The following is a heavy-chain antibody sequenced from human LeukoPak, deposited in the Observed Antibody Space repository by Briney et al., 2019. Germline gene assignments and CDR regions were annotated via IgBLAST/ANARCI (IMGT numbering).Heavy chain of an antibody. V-gene: IGHV3-9*01. Sequence: GGSLRLSCAASGFTFDDYAMHWVRQAPGKGLEWVSGISWNSGSIGYADSVKGRFTISRDNAKNSLYLQMNSLRAEDTALYYCAKGLVDTAMVYYFDYWGQGTLVTVSS. CDR3: AKGLVDTAMVYYFDY. D-gene: IGHD5-18*01. CDR1: GFTFDDYA. CDR2: ISWNSGSI. J-gene: IGHJ4*02.